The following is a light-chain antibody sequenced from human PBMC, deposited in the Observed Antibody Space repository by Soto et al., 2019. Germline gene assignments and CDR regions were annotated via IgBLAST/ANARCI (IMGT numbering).Light chain of an antibody. J-gene: IGLJ1*01. CDR1: SSDVGGYNY. CDR2: DVS. V-gene: IGLV2-14*01. CDR3: SSYTSSSTLYV. Sequence: QSVLTQPASVSGSPGQSITISCTGTSSDVGGYNYVSWYQQHPGKAPKLMIYDVSNRPSGVSNRFSGSKSGNTASLTISGLQAEDEADSYCSSYTSSSTLYVFGTGTRSPS.